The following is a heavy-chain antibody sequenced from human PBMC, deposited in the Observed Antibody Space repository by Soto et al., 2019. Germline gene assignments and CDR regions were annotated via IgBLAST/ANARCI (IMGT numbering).Heavy chain of an antibody. D-gene: IGHD1-1*01. CDR2: IGGSGTNT. CDR3: ARTIPGYFWAGAY. J-gene: IGHJ1*01. Sequence: GGSLRLSGAASGFTVNMDAMSWVRQAPGKGLEWVSGIGGSGTNTYYADFVKGRFTISRDNSKNTLYLQMDSLRAEDTAIYHCARTIPGYFWAGAYWGQGT. V-gene: IGHV3-23*01. CDR1: GFTVNMDA.